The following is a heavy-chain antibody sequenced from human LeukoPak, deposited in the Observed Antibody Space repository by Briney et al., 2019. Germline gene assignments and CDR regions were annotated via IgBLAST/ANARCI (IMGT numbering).Heavy chain of an antibody. CDR1: GGSFSGYY. J-gene: IGHJ6*02. Sequence: SETLSLTCAVYGGSFSGYYWSWIRQPPGKGLEWIGEINHSGSTNYNPSLKSRVTISVDTSQNQFSLKLSSVTAADTAVYYCARGRGSSSGWYYYYGMDVWGQGTTVTVSS. CDR3: ARGRGSSSGWYYYYGMDV. CDR2: INHSGST. V-gene: IGHV4-34*01. D-gene: IGHD6-19*01.